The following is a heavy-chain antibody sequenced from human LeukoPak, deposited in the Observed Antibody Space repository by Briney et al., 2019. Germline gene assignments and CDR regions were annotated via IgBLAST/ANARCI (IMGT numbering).Heavy chain of an antibody. CDR2: INHSGNT. J-gene: IGHJ4*02. V-gene: IGHV4-34*01. D-gene: IGHD6-13*01. CDR1: GESFSGYY. Sequence: PSDTLSLTCAVYGESFSGYYWSWIRQPPGKGLEWIGEINHSGNTDYSPSLKSRVTISVDTSKSQFSLKLTSVTAADMAVYYCARGLPGIASHFYWGQGTLVTVCS. CDR3: ARGLPGIASHFY.